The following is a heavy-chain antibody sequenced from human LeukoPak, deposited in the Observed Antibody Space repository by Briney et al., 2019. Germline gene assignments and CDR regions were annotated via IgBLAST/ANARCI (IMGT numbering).Heavy chain of an antibody. Sequence: SETLSLTCTVSGGSISSYYWSWIRQPPGKGLDWIGYIYYSGSTNYNPSLKSRVTISVGTSKNQFSLKLSSVTAADTAVYYCARTKQQLVDFDYWGQGTLVTVSS. V-gene: IGHV4-59*01. CDR3: ARTKQQLVDFDY. D-gene: IGHD6-13*01. CDR2: IYYSGST. J-gene: IGHJ4*02. CDR1: GGSISSYY.